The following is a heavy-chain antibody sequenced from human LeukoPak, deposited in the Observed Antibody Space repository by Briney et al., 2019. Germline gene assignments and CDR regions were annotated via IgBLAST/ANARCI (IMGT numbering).Heavy chain of an antibody. CDR1: GGSISSSSYY. V-gene: IGHV4-39*01. D-gene: IGHD3-22*01. J-gene: IGHJ4*02. CDR3: ARRSRSYHYDSSGYYGY. Sequence: SETLSLTCTVSGGSISSSSYYWGWIRQPPGKGLEWTGSIYYSGSTYYNPSLKSRVTISVDTSKNQFSLKLSSVTAADTAVYCCARRSRSYHYDSSGYYGYWGQGTLVTVSS. CDR2: IYYSGST.